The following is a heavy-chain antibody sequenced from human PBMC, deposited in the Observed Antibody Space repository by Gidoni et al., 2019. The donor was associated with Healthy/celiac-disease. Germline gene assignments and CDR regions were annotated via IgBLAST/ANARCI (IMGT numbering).Heavy chain of an antibody. Sequence: TCAVSVGSISISNWWSWVRQPPGKGLEWIGESYHSGRTNYNPSLKSRVTISVDKSKNQFSLKLSSVTAADTAVYYCARDQVTMVRGVISRYWYFDLWGRGTLVTVSS. J-gene: IGHJ2*01. CDR3: ARDQVTMVRGVISRYWYFDL. CDR1: VGSISISNW. CDR2: SYHSGRT. V-gene: IGHV4-4*02. D-gene: IGHD3-10*01.